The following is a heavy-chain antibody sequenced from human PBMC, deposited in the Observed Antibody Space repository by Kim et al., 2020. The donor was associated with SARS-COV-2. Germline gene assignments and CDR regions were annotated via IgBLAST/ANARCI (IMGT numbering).Heavy chain of an antibody. CDR3: ARGPGGMDV. V-gene: IGHV7-4-1*02. Sequence: GNPPYAQGLPGRFVLSLDTSVSTAYLQISSLRAEDTAVYYCARGPGGMDVWGQGTTVTVSS. CDR2: GNP. J-gene: IGHJ6*02.